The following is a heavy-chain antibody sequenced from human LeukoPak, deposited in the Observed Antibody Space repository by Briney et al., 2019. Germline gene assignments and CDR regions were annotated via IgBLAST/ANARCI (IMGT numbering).Heavy chain of an antibody. CDR1: GFTFSNAW. D-gene: IGHD3-3*01. V-gene: IGHV3-15*01. CDR2: IKSKTDGGTT. Sequence: TTGGSLRLSCAASGFTFSNAWMSWVRQAPGKGLEWVGRIKSKTDGGTTDYAAPVKGRFTISRDDSKNTLYLQMNSLKTEDTAVYYCTTETYYDFWSGYYTGILDYWGQGTLVTVSS. J-gene: IGHJ4*02. CDR3: TTETYYDFWSGYYTGILDY.